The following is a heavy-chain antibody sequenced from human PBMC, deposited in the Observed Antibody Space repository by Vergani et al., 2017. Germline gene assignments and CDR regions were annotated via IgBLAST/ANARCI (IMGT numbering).Heavy chain of an antibody. Sequence: EVQLEESGGGLVLPGRSLRLSCVASGFTSAGYAMHWVRQAPGKGLEWVSGISWNSNSIGYADSVKGRFTISRDNAKNSLYLQMNSLRAEDTALYYCAGLYGDDGYSPFWGQGTLVTVSS. CDR1: GFTSAGYA. J-gene: IGHJ4*02. CDR3: AGLYGDDGYSPF. D-gene: IGHD2-21*01. CDR2: ISWNSNSI. V-gene: IGHV3-9*02.